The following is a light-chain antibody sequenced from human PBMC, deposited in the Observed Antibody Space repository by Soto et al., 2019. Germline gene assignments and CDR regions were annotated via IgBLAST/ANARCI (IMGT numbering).Light chain of an antibody. J-gene: IGKJ2*01. CDR3: QQYGSSTYT. Sequence: EIVMTQSLATLSVTQGERATLSCRASQSASSNHLAWYQQRPGQAPRLLIYGASRRATGIPDRFSGSGSGTDFTLTISRLEPEDFAMYYCQQYGSSTYTFGQGTKVDIK. V-gene: IGKV3-20*01. CDR1: QSASSNH. CDR2: GAS.